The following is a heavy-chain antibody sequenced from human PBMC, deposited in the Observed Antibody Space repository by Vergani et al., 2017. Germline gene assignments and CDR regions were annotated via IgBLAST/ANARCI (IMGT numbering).Heavy chain of an antibody. D-gene: IGHD3/OR15-3a*01. V-gene: IGHV4-34*01. J-gene: IGHJ3*01. CDR3: ATRTRAPR. Sequence: QVQLQQWGAGLLKPSETLSLTCAVSGGSFSGYYWSWIRQPPGKGLEWIGEINHSGSTNYNPSLKSRVTISVDTSKNQFSLKLSSVTAADTAVYYCATRTRAPRWGQGTMVTVSS. CDR1: GGSFSGYY. CDR2: INHSGST.